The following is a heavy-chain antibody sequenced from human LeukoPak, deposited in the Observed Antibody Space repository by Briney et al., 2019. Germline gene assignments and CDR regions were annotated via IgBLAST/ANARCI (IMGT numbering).Heavy chain of an antibody. J-gene: IGHJ4*02. D-gene: IGHD6-6*01. Sequence: SETLSLTCTVSGGSISSSTYYWGWLRQPPGKGLEWIGSIRYSGTTYYNPSLNSRLTISADTSQNHFSLKLTSVTAADTAVYYCARSRIAARPDEFDYWGQGTLVTVSS. V-gene: IGHV4-39*02. CDR2: IRYSGTT. CDR3: ARSRIAARPDEFDY. CDR1: GGSISSSTYY.